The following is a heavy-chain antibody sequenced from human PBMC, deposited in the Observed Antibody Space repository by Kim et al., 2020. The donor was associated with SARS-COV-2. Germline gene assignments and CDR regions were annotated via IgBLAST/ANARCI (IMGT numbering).Heavy chain of an antibody. Sequence: YADSVKGRFTISRDNAKNSLYLQRNSLRAEDTALYYCAKDIVGATTYYFDYWGQGTLVTVSS. D-gene: IGHD1-26*01. CDR3: AKDIVGATTYYFDY. J-gene: IGHJ4*02. V-gene: IGHV3-9*01.